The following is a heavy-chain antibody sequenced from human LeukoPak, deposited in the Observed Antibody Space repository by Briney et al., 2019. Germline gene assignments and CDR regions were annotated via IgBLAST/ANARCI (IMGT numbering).Heavy chain of an antibody. D-gene: IGHD3-10*01. V-gene: IGHV4-31*03. J-gene: IGHJ3*02. CDR3: ARDGPRGAFDI. CDR2: IYYSGST. Sequence: PSETLSLTCTVSGGSISSGGYYWSWIRPHPGKGLEWIGYIYYSGSTYYNPSLKSRVTISVDTSKNQFSLKLSSVTAADTAVYYCARDGPRGAFDIWGQGTMVTVSS. CDR1: GGSISSGGYY.